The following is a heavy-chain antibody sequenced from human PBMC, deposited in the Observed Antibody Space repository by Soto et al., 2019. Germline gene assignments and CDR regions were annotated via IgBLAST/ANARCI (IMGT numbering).Heavy chain of an antibody. CDR2: ITWNSGAI. CDR1: GFTFDDYA. Sequence: EVQLVESGGGLVQPGRSLRLSCAASGFTFDDYAIHWVRHPPGKGLEWVSGITWNSGAIGYADSVKGRFTISRDSAKNSLYLQMNSLRAEDTALYYCAKVVVAATQPQYYYYGMDVWGQGTTVTVSS. V-gene: IGHV3-9*01. CDR3: AKVVVAATQPQYYYYGMDV. D-gene: IGHD2-15*01. J-gene: IGHJ6*02.